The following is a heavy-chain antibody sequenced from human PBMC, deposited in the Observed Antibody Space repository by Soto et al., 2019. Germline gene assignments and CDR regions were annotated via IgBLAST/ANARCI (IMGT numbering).Heavy chain of an antibody. Sequence: PSETLSLTCAVSGGSISSGGYSWSWIRQPPGKGLEWIGYIYHSGSTYYNPSLKSRVTISVDTSKNQFSLKLSSVTAADTAVYYCARAAMGGSSWPFDYWGQGTLVTVS. CDR2: IYHSGST. V-gene: IGHV4-30-2*01. CDR3: ARAAMGGSSWPFDY. J-gene: IGHJ4*02. D-gene: IGHD6-13*01. CDR1: GGSISSGGYS.